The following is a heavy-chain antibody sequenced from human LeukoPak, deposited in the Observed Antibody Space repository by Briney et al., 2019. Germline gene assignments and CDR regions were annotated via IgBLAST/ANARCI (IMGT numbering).Heavy chain of an antibody. Sequence: SETLSLTCTVSRGSFSSTTYYWGWIRHPPGKGQEWIGSVYYSGSTYYYQSFKSRVTISVGTSKNQFSLKLISVTAADTAVYYCARQYYDSSGYYPWYFDYWGQGTLVTVSS. CDR1: RGSFSSTTYY. CDR3: ARQYYDSSGYYPWYFDY. D-gene: IGHD3-22*01. J-gene: IGHJ4*02. V-gene: IGHV4-39*01. CDR2: VYYSGST.